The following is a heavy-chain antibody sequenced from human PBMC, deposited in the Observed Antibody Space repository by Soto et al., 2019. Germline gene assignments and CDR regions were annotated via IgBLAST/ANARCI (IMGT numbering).Heavy chain of an antibody. Sequence: EVQLLASGGGLVQPGGSLRLSCAASGFTFSSYAMSWVRQAPGKGLEWVSGISGSGDSTYYTDSVKGRFTISRDNSRNTLYLQMNSLRVEDTAVYYCAKDPSGIAADFDYWGQGTLVTVSS. J-gene: IGHJ4*02. CDR2: ISGSGDST. CDR3: AKDPSGIAADFDY. V-gene: IGHV3-23*01. CDR1: GFTFSSYA. D-gene: IGHD6-13*01.